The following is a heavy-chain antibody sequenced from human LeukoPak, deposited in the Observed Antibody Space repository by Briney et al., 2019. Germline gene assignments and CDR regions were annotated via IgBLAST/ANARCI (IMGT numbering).Heavy chain of an antibody. CDR3: AREFVHRRGYYYYGMDV. CDR2: IYSGGST. V-gene: IGHV3-53*01. J-gene: IGHJ6*04. D-gene: IGHD3-10*01. CDR1: GFTVSSNY. Sequence: GGSLRLSCAASGFTVSSNYMSWVRRAPGKGLEWVSVIYSGGSTYYADSVKGRFTISRDNSKNTLYLQMNSLRAEDTAMYYCAREFVHRRGYYYYGMDVWGKGTTVTVSS.